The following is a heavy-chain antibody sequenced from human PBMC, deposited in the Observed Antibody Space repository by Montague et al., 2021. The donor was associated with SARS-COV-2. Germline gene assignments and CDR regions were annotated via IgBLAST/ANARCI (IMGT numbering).Heavy chain of an antibody. Sequence: SETLSLTCTVSGDSISNSNWWTWVRQSSGRGLEWIGEIFRSGDSNYNPSLKSRVTMSVDMSRNQFSLSLSNVTAADTAIYYCVRGGTMTVVVFDYWDQGTLVTVSS. CDR2: IFRSGDS. V-gene: IGHV4-4*02. D-gene: IGHD3-22*01. CDR3: VRGGTMTVVVFDY. CDR1: GDSISNSNW. J-gene: IGHJ4*02.